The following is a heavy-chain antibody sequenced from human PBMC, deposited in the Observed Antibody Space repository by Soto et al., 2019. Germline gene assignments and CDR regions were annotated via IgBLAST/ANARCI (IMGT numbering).Heavy chain of an antibody. J-gene: IGHJ4*02. CDR1: GGSISSSNW. CDR3: ARDIAAVAATGDY. D-gene: IGHD6-19*01. V-gene: IGHV4-4*02. CDR2: IYHSGST. Sequence: SETLSLTCAVSGGSISSSNWWSWVRHPPGKGLEWIGEIYHSGSTNYNPSLKSRVTISVDKSKNQFSLKLSSVTAADTAVYYCARDIAAVAATGDYWGQGTLVTVSS.